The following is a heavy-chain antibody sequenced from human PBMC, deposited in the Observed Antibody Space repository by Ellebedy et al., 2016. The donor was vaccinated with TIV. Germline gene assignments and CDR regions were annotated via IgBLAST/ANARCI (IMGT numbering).Heavy chain of an antibody. CDR1: GGSISISSSIYY. CDR3: AAGWVPAAPLQP. J-gene: IGHJ5*02. D-gene: IGHD2-2*01. Sequence: MPSETLSLTCSVSGGSISISSSIYYWGWVRQPPGKGLEWIGSFSYRGYTYYTPSLKSRATVSGDTSKNQFSLKLSSVTAADTAVYYCAAGWVPAAPLQPWGQGTLVTVSS. V-gene: IGHV4-39*07. CDR2: FSYRGYT.